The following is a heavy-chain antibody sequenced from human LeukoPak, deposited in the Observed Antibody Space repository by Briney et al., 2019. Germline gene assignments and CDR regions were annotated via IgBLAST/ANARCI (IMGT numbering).Heavy chain of an antibody. Sequence: PGGSLRLSCAASGFTFSSCGMHWVRQAPGKGLEWVAVISYDGTKKYYADSVKGRFTISRDISKNTVYLQMSSLRAEDTAVYYCVKETYYYDSSGYYWQSTYFDYWGQGTLVTVSS. CDR3: VKETYYYDSSGYYWQSTYFDY. V-gene: IGHV3-30*18. CDR1: GFTFSSCG. J-gene: IGHJ4*02. CDR2: ISYDGTKK. D-gene: IGHD3-22*01.